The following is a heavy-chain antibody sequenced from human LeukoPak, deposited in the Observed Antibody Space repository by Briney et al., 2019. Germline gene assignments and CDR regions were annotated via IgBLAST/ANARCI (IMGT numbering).Heavy chain of an antibody. J-gene: IGHJ4*02. Sequence: PSETLSLTCTVSGGSISSYYWSWIRQPPGEGLEWIGYIYYSGSTNYNPSLKSRVTISVDTSKNQFSLKLSSVTAADTAVYYCARGQMIFYYDSSGYYPYWGQGTLVTVSS. V-gene: IGHV4-59*12. CDR2: IYYSGST. CDR1: GGSISSYY. CDR3: ARGQMIFYYDSSGYYPY. D-gene: IGHD3-22*01.